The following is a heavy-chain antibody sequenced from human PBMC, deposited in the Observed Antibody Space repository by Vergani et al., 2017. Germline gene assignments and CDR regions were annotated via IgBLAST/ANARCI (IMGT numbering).Heavy chain of an antibody. D-gene: IGHD3-10*01. CDR3: ARVSRGYGSGSQSTYYYYYMDV. Sequence: EVQLVESGGGLVKPGGSLRLSCAASGFTFSSYSMNWVRQAPGKGLEWVSSISSSSSYIYYADSVKGRFTISRDNAKNSLYLQMNSLRAEDTAVYYCARVSRGYGSGSQSTYYYYYMDVWGKGP. V-gene: IGHV3-21*01. CDR2: ISSSSSYI. J-gene: IGHJ6*03. CDR1: GFTFSSYS.